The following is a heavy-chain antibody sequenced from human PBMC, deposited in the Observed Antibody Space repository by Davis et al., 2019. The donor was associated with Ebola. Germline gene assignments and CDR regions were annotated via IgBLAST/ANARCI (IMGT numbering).Heavy chain of an antibody. CDR3: AKESESVRFFQH. CDR2: ISGSGAST. J-gene: IGHJ1*01. CDR1: GFTFSSYA. D-gene: IGHD3-16*02. Sequence: GGSRRLSCAASGFTFSSYAMSWVRQAPGKGLEWVSAISGSGASTYYADSVKGRFTISRDNSKNTLYLQMNSLRAEDTAVYYCAKESESVRFFQHWGQGTLVTVSS. V-gene: IGHV3-23*01.